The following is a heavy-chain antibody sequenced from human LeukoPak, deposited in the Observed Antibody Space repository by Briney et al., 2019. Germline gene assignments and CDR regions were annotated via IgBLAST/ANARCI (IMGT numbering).Heavy chain of an antibody. Sequence: GGSLRLSCVASGVTFSSYWMSWVCQAPGKGLEWVANIKEDGSEKYYVDSVKGRFTISRDNAKNSLYLQMNILRADDMAVYYCARGKNWFDPWGQGTLVTVSS. J-gene: IGHJ5*02. V-gene: IGHV3-7*01. CDR1: GVTFSSYW. CDR2: IKEDGSEK. CDR3: ARGKNWFDP.